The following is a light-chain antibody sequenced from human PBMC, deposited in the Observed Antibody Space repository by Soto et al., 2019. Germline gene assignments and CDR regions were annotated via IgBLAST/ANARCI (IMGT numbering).Light chain of an antibody. CDR2: DVT. CDR3: SSYTNTMSYV. V-gene: IGLV2-14*02. CDR1: STDIGTYSR. Sequence: QSALTQPASVSGSPGQSITISCTGTSTDIGTYSRVSWYLQYPGKAPKLMIYDVTKRPSGVSNRFSGSRSGSTASLTISGLQSDDEADYYCSSYTNTMSYVFGTGTKVTVL. J-gene: IGLJ1*01.